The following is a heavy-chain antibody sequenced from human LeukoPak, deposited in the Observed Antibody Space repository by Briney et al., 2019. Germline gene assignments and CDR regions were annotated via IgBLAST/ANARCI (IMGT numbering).Heavy chain of an antibody. CDR2: IIPIFGTA. CDR3: ARVLTGYSSSWIDY. Sequence: SVKVSCKASGGTFSSYAISWVRQAPGQGLEWMGGIIPIFGTANYAQKFQGRVTITADESTSTAYMELSSLRSEDTAVYYCARVLTGYSSSWIDYWGQGTLVTVSS. J-gene: IGHJ4*02. V-gene: IGHV1-69*13. D-gene: IGHD6-13*01. CDR1: GGTFSSYA.